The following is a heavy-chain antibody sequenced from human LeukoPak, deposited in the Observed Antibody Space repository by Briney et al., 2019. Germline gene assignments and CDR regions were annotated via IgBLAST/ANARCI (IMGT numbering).Heavy chain of an antibody. CDR1: GFGVSSND. V-gene: IGHV3-53*04. J-gene: IGHJ4*02. CDR2: IYAGGGSGA. D-gene: IGHD1-14*01. CDR3: LRQGLGNPPR. Sequence: GGSPRLSCAASGFGVSSNDMSWVRQAPGKGLEWVSLIYAGGGSGAYYADSVRGRFTGSRHDSKNTLDLQMNSLRVDDTAMYYCLRQGLGNPPRWGQGTLVAVSS.